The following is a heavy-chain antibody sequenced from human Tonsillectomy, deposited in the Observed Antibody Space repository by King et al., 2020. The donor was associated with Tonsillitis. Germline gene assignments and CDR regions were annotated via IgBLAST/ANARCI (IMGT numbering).Heavy chain of an antibody. CDR2: ISWNSGNI. Sequence: VKLVESGGGLVQPGRSLRLSCTVSGFTFDDYAMNWVRQAPGKGLEWVAGISWNSGNIGYADSVKGRFTISRDNAKNSLYLQMNSLRAEDTALYYCAKDLFWTYYFGMDVWGQGPTVTVSS. CDR1: GFTFDDYA. D-gene: IGHD3/OR15-3a*01. V-gene: IGHV3-9*01. J-gene: IGHJ6*02. CDR3: AKDLFWTYYFGMDV.